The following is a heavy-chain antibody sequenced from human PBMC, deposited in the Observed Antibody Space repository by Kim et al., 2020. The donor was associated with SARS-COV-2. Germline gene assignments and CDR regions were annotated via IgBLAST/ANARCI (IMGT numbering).Heavy chain of an antibody. CDR1: GFTFGHSA. CDR3: ARHPSVTTVTFYWYFDL. Sequence: GGSLRLSCAASGFTFGHSAMRWVRQAPGKGLQWVSGIFGSGHGTYYADSLKGRFTISRDNFQSTLYLQMDDLRAEDTAVYYCARHPSVTTVTFYWYFDLWGRGTLVTVSS. CDR2: IFGSGHGT. V-gene: IGHV3-23*01. D-gene: IGHD2-21*02. J-gene: IGHJ2*01.